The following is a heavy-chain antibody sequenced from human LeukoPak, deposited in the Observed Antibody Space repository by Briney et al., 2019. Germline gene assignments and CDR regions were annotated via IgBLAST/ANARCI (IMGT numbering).Heavy chain of an antibody. D-gene: IGHD2-15*01. Sequence: SETLSLTCTVSGSSISTYYWNWIRQPAGKGLEWIGRIYTSGSTDYNPSLKSRVTMSVDTSKNQFSLKLSSVTAADTAVYYCARGDCSGARCYSADYWGQGTLVTVSS. CDR1: GSSISTYY. V-gene: IGHV4-4*07. J-gene: IGHJ4*02. CDR2: IYTSGST. CDR3: ARGDCSGARCYSADY.